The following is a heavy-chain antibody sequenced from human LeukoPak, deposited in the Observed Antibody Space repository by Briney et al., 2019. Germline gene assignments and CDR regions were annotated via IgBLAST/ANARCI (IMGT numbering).Heavy chain of an antibody. CDR1: GYTFTSNW. Sequence: ASVKVSCKASGYTFTSNWMHWVRQAPGQGLEWMGIINPRDGSTRYSQKFQGRVTVTRDTSTGTVYVELSSLISEDTAVYYCARDLSIAAAGTWWFDPWGQGTLVTVSS. CDR2: INPRDGST. CDR3: ARDLSIAAAGTWWFDP. V-gene: IGHV1-46*01. D-gene: IGHD6-13*01. J-gene: IGHJ5*02.